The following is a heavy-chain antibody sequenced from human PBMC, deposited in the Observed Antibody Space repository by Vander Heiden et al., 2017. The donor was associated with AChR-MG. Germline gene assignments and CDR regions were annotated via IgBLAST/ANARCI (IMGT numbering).Heavy chain of an antibody. Sequence: EVQLVESGGGLVQPGGSLRLSCAASGFTLSNYWMHWVRQGPGMGLEWVSRIRNDGSTTIYADSVEGRFTISRDNAKKTMYLQMDSLRAEDTGVYYCARVRDGYISSSFDLWGQGTPVTVSS. V-gene: IGHV3-74*01. CDR2: IRNDGSTT. CDR3: ARVRDGYISSSFDL. D-gene: IGHD5-12*01. CDR1: GFTLSNYW. J-gene: IGHJ4*02.